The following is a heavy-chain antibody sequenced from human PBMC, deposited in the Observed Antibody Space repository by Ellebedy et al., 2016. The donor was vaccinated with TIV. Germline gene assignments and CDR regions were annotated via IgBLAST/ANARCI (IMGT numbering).Heavy chain of an antibody. CDR2: IKQDGSEK. CDR1: GFTFSSYW. CDR3: ARAGLLWWTHFDY. D-gene: IGHD2-21*01. V-gene: IGHV3-7*01. J-gene: IGHJ4*02. Sequence: GGSLRLXXAASGFTFSSYWMSWVRQAPGKGLEWVANIKQDGSEKYYVDSVKGRFTISRDNAKNSLYLQMNSLRAEDTAVYYCARAGLLWWTHFDYWGQGTLVTVSS.